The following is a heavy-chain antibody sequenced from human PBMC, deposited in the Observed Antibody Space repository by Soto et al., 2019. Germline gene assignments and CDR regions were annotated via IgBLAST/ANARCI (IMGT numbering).Heavy chain of an antibody. J-gene: IGHJ5*02. Sequence: GSLKVSCKGSGYSFTSHWISWGRQMPGKGLEGMGRIDPSDSYNEYRPSFQGHVSMSLDKSISTAYLQWSSLKASNSAMYYCPRIVLVPAAHEDPWGQGTPVTVSS. CDR1: GYSFTSHW. CDR2: IDPSDSYN. D-gene: IGHD2-2*01. CDR3: PRIVLVPAAHEDP. V-gene: IGHV5-10-1*01.